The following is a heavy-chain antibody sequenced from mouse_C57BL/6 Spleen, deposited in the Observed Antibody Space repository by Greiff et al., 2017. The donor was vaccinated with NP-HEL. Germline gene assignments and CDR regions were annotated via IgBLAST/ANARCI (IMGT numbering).Heavy chain of an antibody. CDR2: IDPETGGT. CDR3: TREGAVVD. D-gene: IGHD1-1*01. Sequence: VQLQQSGAELVRPGASVTLSCKASGYTFTDYEMHWVKQTPVHGLEWIGAIDPETGGTAYNQKFKGKAILTADKSSSTAYMELRSLTSEDSAVYYCTREGAVVDWGQGTLVTVSA. V-gene: IGHV1-15*01. J-gene: IGHJ3*01. CDR1: GYTFTDYE.